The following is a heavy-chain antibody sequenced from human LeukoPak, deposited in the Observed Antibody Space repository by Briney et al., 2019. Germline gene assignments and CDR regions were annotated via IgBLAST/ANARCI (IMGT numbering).Heavy chain of an antibody. D-gene: IGHD5-12*01. Sequence: PSETLSLTCTVSGGSISSSSYYWGWIRQPPWKGLEWIGSIYYSGSPYYTPSLKSRVTISVDKSKNQFSLKLSSVTAADTAVYYCARQKGLRVYYFDYWGQGTLVTVSS. CDR2: IYYSGSP. CDR1: GGSISSSSYY. V-gene: IGHV4-39*01. J-gene: IGHJ4*02. CDR3: ARQKGLRVYYFDY.